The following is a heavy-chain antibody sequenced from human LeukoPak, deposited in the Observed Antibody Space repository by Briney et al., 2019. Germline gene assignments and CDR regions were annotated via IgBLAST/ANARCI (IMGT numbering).Heavy chain of an antibody. CDR1: GFTFSAYG. V-gene: IGHV3-23*01. CDR2: ISDRGDNT. CDR3: AKRSGWRPDWFDP. J-gene: IGHJ5*02. D-gene: IGHD6-19*01. Sequence: GGSLRLSCAASGFTFSAYGMTWVRQAPGKGLEWVSHISDRGDNTYYADPVQGRFTISRDNSKNTLYLQMNSLRAEDTAVYYCAKRSGWRPDWFDPWGQGTLVTVSS.